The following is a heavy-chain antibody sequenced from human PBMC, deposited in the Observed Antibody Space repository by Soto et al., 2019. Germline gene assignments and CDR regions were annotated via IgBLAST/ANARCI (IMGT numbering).Heavy chain of an antibody. Sequence: GESLKISCKGSGYSFTSYWIGWVRQMPGKGLEWMGIIYPGDSDTRYSPSFQGQVTISADKSISTAYLQWSSLKASDTAMYYCARAYGSGSYRPYYYGMDVWGQGTTVTVSS. V-gene: IGHV5-51*01. CDR2: IYPGDSDT. CDR3: ARAYGSGSYRPYYYGMDV. CDR1: GYSFTSYW. J-gene: IGHJ6*02. D-gene: IGHD3-10*01.